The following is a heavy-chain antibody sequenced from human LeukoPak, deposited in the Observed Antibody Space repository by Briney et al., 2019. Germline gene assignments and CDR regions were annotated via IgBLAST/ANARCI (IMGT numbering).Heavy chain of an antibody. D-gene: IGHD3-22*01. CDR3: ARGRVAVTYYYDSRGYGC. CDR1: GGTFSSYA. J-gene: IGHJ4*02. V-gene: IGHV1-69*01. CDR2: IIPIFGTA. Sequence: SVKVSCKASGGTFSSYAISWVRQAPGQGLEWMGGIIPIFGTANYAQKFQGRVTITADESTSTAYMELSSLRSEDTAVYYCARGRVAVTYYYDSRGYGCWGQGTLVTVSS.